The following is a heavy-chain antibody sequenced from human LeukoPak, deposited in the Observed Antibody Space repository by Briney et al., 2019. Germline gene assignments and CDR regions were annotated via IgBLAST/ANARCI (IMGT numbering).Heavy chain of an antibody. J-gene: IGHJ6*03. CDR1: GGTFSSYA. Sequence: SVKVSCKASGGTFSSYAISWVRQAPGQGPEWMGGIIPIFGTANYAQKFQGRVTITADESTSTAYMELSSLRSEDTAVYYCARALVPAAITSGYYYMDVWGKGTTVTVSS. CDR2: IIPIFGTA. CDR3: ARALVPAAITSGYYYMDV. V-gene: IGHV1-69*01. D-gene: IGHD2-2*01.